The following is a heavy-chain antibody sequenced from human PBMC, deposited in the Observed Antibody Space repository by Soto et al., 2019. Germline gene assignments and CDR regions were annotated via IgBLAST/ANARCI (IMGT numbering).Heavy chain of an antibody. CDR3: AAAYYYDSSGYYTGVQTFDY. J-gene: IGHJ4*02. CDR2: IIPILGIA. V-gene: IGHV1-69*02. Sequence: SVKVSCKASGGTFSSYTISWVRQAPGQGLEWMGRIIPILGIANYAQKFQGRVTITRDMSTSTVYMELSSLRSEDTAVYYCAAAYYYDSSGYYTGVQTFDYWGQGTLVTVSS. CDR1: GGTFSSYT. D-gene: IGHD3-22*01.